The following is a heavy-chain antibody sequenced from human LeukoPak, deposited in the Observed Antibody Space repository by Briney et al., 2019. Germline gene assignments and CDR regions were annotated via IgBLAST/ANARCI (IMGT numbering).Heavy chain of an antibody. V-gene: IGHV3-20*04. D-gene: IGHD5-12*01. CDR3: ARAGNGYEYYYYMDV. CDR1: GFTFDDYG. J-gene: IGHJ6*03. CDR2: INWNGGST. Sequence: GESLRLSCAASGFTFDDYGMSWVRQAPGKGLEWVSGINWNGGSTGYADSVKGRFTISRDNAKNSLYLQMNSLRAEDTALYYCARAGNGYEYYYYMDVWGKGTTVTVSS.